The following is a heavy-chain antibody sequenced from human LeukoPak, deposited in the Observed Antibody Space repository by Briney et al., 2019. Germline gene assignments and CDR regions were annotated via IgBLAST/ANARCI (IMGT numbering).Heavy chain of an antibody. CDR1: GGSISSGGYY. CDR2: IYYSGST. V-gene: IGHV4-31*03. D-gene: IGHD5-24*01. Sequence: SETLSLTCTVSGGSISSGGYYWSWIRQHPGKGLEWIGYIYYSGSTYYNPSLKSRVTISVDRSKNQFSLKLSSVTAADTAVYYCARGPYGYNPFDYWGQGTLVTVSS. J-gene: IGHJ4*02. CDR3: ARGPYGYNPFDY.